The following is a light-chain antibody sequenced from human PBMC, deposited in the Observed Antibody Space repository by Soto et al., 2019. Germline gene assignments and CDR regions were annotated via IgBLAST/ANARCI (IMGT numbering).Light chain of an antibody. CDR1: QSVNSQ. J-gene: IGKJ1*01. V-gene: IGKV3-11*01. CDR2: DAS. Sequence: EIVLTQSPATLSLSPGERATLSCRASQSVNSQIAWYQQKPGQAPRLLIYDASNRATGIPARFSGSETGTDFTLTIISLEPEDSAVYYCQQYISTPWSFGQGTKVEIK. CDR3: QQYISTPWS.